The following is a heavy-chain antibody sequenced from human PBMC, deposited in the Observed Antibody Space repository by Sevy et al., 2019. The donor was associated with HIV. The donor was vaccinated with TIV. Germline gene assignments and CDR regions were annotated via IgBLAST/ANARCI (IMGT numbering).Heavy chain of an antibody. CDR3: AKDLDEWRATFYYYGMDV. V-gene: IGHV3-30*18. CDR2: ISHDGRNK. J-gene: IGHJ6*02. D-gene: IGHD3-3*01. Sequence: GGSLRLSCAASGFTFSNYDMHWVRQAPGKGLEWVALISHDGRNKYSADSVKGRFTISRDNSKNTLSLQMNSLRAEDTALYYCAKDLDEWRATFYYYGMDVWGQGTTVTISS. CDR1: GFTFSNYD.